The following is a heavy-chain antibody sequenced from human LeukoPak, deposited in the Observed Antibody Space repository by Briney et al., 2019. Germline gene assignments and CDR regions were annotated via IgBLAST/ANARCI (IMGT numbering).Heavy chain of an antibody. CDR1: GFTFSSYA. CDR2: ISYDGSNK. Sequence: PGGSLRLSCAASGFTFSSYAMHWVRQAPGKGLEWVAVISYDGSNKYYADSVKGRFTISRDNSKNTLYLEVNSLRSEDTAVFYCAREIPNAFDIWGQGTMVTVSS. V-gene: IGHV3-30-3*01. J-gene: IGHJ3*02. CDR3: AREIPNAFDI.